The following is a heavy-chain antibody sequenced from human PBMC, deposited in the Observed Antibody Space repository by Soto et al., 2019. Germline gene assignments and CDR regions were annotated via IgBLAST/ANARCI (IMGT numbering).Heavy chain of an antibody. J-gene: IGHJ4*02. CDR3: EREGPSYNLIVLVTALFAQ. CDR1: VFTFSSYA. CDR2: ISYDGSNK. V-gene: IGHV3-30-3*01. D-gene: IGHD3-22*01. Sequence: QVQLVESGGGVVQPGRSLRLSCAASVFTFSSYAMHWVRQAPVKGLEWVAVISYDGSNKYYADSVKGRFTISRDNSNNILKRQMNSLIADYTAVYYCEREGPSYNLIVLVTALFAQWCQGTLVTVCS.